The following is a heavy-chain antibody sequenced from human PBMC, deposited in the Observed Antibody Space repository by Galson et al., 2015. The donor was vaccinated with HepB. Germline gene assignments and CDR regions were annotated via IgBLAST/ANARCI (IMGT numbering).Heavy chain of an antibody. J-gene: IGHJ4*02. CDR3: ARDREYAFGY. CDR2: ISASKGNT. Sequence: SVKVSCKASGYTFRMNGISWVRQAPGQGLEWMGWISASKGNTNYGQKFQDRVTMTTDTSTSTAYMEMRSLTSDDTAIYYCARDREYAFGYWGQGTLVTVSS. V-gene: IGHV1-18*01. D-gene: IGHD2/OR15-2a*01. CDR1: GYTFRMNG.